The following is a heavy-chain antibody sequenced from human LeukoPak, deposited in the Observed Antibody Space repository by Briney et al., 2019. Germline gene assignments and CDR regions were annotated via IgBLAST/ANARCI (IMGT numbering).Heavy chain of an antibody. J-gene: IGHJ4*02. Sequence: PGGSLRLSCAASGFTFSSYGMHWVRQAPGKGLEWVAVIWYDGSNKYYTDSVKGRFTISRDNSKNTLYLQMNSLRAEDTAVYYCARGSVGYDFWSGYPEYYFDYWGQGTLVTVSS. CDR3: ARGSVGYDFWSGYPEYYFDY. V-gene: IGHV3-33*01. CDR2: IWYDGSNK. D-gene: IGHD3-3*01. CDR1: GFTFSSYG.